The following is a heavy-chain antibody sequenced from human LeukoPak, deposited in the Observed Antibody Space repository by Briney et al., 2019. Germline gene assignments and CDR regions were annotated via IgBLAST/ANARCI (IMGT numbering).Heavy chain of an antibody. CDR1: GGSFSGYY. V-gene: IGHV4-34*01. CDR3: ARGPPYRCSSTSCYFDY. D-gene: IGHD2-2*01. Sequence: SSETLSLTCAVYGGSFSGYYWGWIRQPPGKGLKWIGEINHSGSTNYNPSLKSRVTISVDTSKNQFSLKLSSVTAADTAVYYCARGPPYRCSSTSCYFDYWGQGTLVTVSS. J-gene: IGHJ4*02. CDR2: INHSGST.